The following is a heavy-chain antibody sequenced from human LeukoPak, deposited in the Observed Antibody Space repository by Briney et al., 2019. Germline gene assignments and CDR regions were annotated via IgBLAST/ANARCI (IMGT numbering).Heavy chain of an antibody. Sequence: GASVKVSCKASGYTFTSYGISWVRQAPGQGLEWMGWISAYNGNTNSAQKLQCRVTMTTDTTTSTAYMELRSLRSNGTAVYYCAGGVGATTGFDYWGQGTLVTVSS. V-gene: IGHV1-18*01. D-gene: IGHD1-26*01. CDR1: GYTFTSYG. CDR3: AGGVGATTGFDY. J-gene: IGHJ4*02. CDR2: ISAYNGNT.